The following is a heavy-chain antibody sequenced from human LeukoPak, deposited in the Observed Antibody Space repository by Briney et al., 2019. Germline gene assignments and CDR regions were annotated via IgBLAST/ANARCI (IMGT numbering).Heavy chain of an antibody. Sequence: PSETLSLTCSVSGVSMGSHYWSWIRQPPGKGLEWIGYIYYSGTTNYTPSLKSRVTMSVDTSKNQFSLKLSSVTAADTALYYCATRPADSTWYGVFDFWSRGTLVTVSS. D-gene: IGHD6-13*01. V-gene: IGHV4-59*11. J-gene: IGHJ4*02. CDR2: IYYSGTT. CDR3: ATRPADSTWYGVFDF. CDR1: GVSMGSHY.